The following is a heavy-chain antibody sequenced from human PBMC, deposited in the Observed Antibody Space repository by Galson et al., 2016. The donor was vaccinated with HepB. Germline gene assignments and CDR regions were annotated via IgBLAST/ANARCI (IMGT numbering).Heavy chain of an antibody. J-gene: IGHJ5*02. CDR1: GFTFSNYA. V-gene: IGHV3-23*01. CDR3: AKVSTWKYLGWFDP. Sequence: SLRLSCAASGFTFSNYAMSWVRQAPGKGLEWVSGVSGSGRHTYYVDSVKGRFTISRDNSKNTLYLQMNSLRAEDTAVYYCAKVSTWKYLGWFDPWGQGTLVTVSS. CDR2: VSGSGRHT. D-gene: IGHD1-1*01.